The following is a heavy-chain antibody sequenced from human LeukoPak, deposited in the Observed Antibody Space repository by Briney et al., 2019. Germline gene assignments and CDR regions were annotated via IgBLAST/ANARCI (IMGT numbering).Heavy chain of an antibody. J-gene: IGHJ4*02. V-gene: IGHV4-39*07. CDR3: TRDVRSGRYSDL. D-gene: IGHD1-26*01. Sequence: SETLSLTCTVSGGSVSSNAYYWGWIRQSPERGLEWIGGLLYTGSADYNPSLKSRVTLSMDTSKKQFSLTVRSVTAADTAVYYCTRDVRSGRYSDLWGQGTLVTVSS. CDR2: LLYTGSA. CDR1: GGSVSSNAYY.